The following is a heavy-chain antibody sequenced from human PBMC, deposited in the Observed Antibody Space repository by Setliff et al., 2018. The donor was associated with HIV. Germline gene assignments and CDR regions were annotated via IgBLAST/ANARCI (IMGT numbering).Heavy chain of an antibody. V-gene: IGHV4-34*01. CDR2: INHSGRT. CDR3: VRQGAVTGHSFDS. J-gene: IGHJ4*02. D-gene: IGHD6-19*01. CDR1: GGSFSGYD. Sequence: SETLSLTCAVYGGSFSGYDWSWIRQPPGKGLEWIGEINHSGRTNYNPSLNSRVTISVDTSKNQFSLKLTSVTAADTAVYYCVRQGAVTGHSFDSWGPGALVTVSS.